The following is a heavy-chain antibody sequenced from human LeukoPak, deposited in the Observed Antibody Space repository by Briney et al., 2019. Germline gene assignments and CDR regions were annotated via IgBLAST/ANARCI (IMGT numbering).Heavy chain of an antibody. V-gene: IGHV3-33*01. CDR2: IWYDGSDK. J-gene: IGHJ4*02. CDR1: GFTFRNHG. CDR3: ARDIGAARYFDY. Sequence: PGGSLRLSCAASGFTFRNHGMHWVRQAPGKGPEWVAIIWYDGSDKYYADSVKGRFTISRDNSKNTLYLQMNSLRAEDTAVYYCARDIGAARYFDYWGQGTQVTVSS. D-gene: IGHD6-13*01.